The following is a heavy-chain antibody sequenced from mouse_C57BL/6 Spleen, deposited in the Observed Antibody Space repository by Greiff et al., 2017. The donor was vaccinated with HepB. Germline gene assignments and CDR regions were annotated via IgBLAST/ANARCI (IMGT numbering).Heavy chain of an antibody. V-gene: IGHV14-1*01. Sequence: VQLQQSGAELVRPGASVKLSCTASGFNIKDYYMHWVKQRPEQGLEWIGRIDPEDGDTDYAPKFQGKATMTADTSSNTAYLQLSSLTSEDTAVYYCTTPYYYGSPYAMDYWGQGTSVTVSS. CDR1: GFNIKDYY. J-gene: IGHJ4*01. CDR3: TTPYYYGSPYAMDY. CDR2: IDPEDGDT. D-gene: IGHD1-1*01.